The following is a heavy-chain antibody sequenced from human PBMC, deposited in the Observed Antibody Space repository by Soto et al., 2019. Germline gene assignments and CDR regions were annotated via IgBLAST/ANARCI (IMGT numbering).Heavy chain of an antibody. Sequence: QLQLQESGSGLVKPSQTLSPTCAGSGGSISSGGYSWSWIRQPPGKGLEWIGYIYHSRSTYYNPSLKSRVTTSVDTPKINFSLKLRSVTAAATAVYSFVGGDKVVAADYWGQGTLVTVSS. CDR1: GGSISSGGYS. D-gene: IGHD2-15*01. V-gene: IGHV4-30-2*01. J-gene: IGHJ4*02. CDR2: IYHSRST. CDR3: VGGDKVVAADY.